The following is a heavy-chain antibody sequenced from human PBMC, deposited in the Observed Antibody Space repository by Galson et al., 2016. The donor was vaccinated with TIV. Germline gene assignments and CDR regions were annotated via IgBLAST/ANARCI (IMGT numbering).Heavy chain of an antibody. CDR3: ARQSLAVAGAPFDP. V-gene: IGHV4-4*07. D-gene: IGHD6-19*01. J-gene: IGHJ5*02. Sequence: ETLSLTCTVSGGSISSYYWSWIRQPAGKGLEWVGRIYSSGSTKYNTSLKSRVTMSVDTSKNQFSLNLKSVTAADTAVYYCARQSLAVAGAPFDPWGQGTLVTVSS. CDR2: IYSSGST. CDR1: GGSISSYY.